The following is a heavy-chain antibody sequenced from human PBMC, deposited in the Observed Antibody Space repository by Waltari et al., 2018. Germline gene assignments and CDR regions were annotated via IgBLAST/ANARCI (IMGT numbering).Heavy chain of an antibody. CDR3: ARGLLWFGDEGAFDI. Sequence: EVQLVESGGGLVQPGGSLSLSCAASGCTFGSYELNWVRRAPGKGLEWVSYISSRGSTVYYADSVKGRFTIARDNAKNSLYLQMNSLRAEDTAVYYCARGLLWFGDEGAFDIWGQGTMVTVSS. CDR2: ISSRGSTV. J-gene: IGHJ3*02. D-gene: IGHD3-10*01. V-gene: IGHV3-48*03. CDR1: GCTFGSYE.